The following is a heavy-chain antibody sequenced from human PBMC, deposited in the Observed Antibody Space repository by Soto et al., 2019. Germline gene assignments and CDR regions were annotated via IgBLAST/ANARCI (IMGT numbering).Heavy chain of an antibody. V-gene: IGHV3-9*01. CDR3: AKDMRKYGGGWPYFDS. CDR1: GFTFDDYA. Sequence: GGSLRLSCTASGFTFDDYAMHWVRQGPGKGPEWVSGITWNSGNIGYADSVKGRFTISRDNAKNSLYLQMNSLRAEDTAFYYCAKDMRKYGGGWPYFDSGGREPRLTVSS. CDR2: ITWNSGNI. D-gene: IGHD6-19*01. J-gene: IGHJ4*02.